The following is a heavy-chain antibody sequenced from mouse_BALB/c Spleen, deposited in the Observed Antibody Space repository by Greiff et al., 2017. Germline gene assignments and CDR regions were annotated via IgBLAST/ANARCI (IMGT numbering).Heavy chain of an antibody. Sequence: VQLQQSGPGLVQPSQSLSITCTVYGFSLTSYGVHWVRQSPGKGLEWLGVIWSGGSTDYNAAFISRLSISKDNSKSQVFFKMNSLQANDTAIYYCARNRGKNGFDYWGQGTTLTVSS. D-gene: IGHD3-3*01. V-gene: IGHV2-2*02. CDR3: ARNRGKNGFDY. CDR2: IWSGGST. CDR1: GFSLTSYG. J-gene: IGHJ2*01.